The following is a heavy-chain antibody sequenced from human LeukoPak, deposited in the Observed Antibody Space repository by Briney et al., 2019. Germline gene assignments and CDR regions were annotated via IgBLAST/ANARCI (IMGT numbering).Heavy chain of an antibody. CDR2: IWSDGSNK. D-gene: IGHD3-10*01. CDR1: GFTFSYYA. J-gene: IGHJ4*02. CDR3: ARELFGSGSCPDG. Sequence: GRSLRLSCAASGFTFSYYAIHWVRQAPGKGLEWVALIWSDGSNKYHADSVKGRITISRDNSKNTVYLQVNSLRAEDTAVYYCARELFGSGSCPDGWGQGTLVTVSS. V-gene: IGHV3-33*01.